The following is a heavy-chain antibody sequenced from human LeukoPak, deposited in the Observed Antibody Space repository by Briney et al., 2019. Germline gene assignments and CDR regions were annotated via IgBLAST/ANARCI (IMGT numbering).Heavy chain of an antibody. CDR3: ARYCSGGSSYSDAFDI. D-gene: IGHD2-15*01. CDR1: GGSISSYY. CDR2: IYYSGST. V-gene: IGHV4-59*01. Sequence: SETLSLTCTVSGGSISSYYWSWNRQPPGKGLEWIEYIYYSGSTNYNPSLKSRVTISVDTSKNQFSLKLSSVTAADTAVYYCARYCSGGSSYSDAFDIWGQGTMVIVSS. J-gene: IGHJ3*02.